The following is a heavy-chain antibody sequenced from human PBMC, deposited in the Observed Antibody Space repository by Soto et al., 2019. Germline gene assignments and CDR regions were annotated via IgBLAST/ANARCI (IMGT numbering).Heavy chain of an antibody. D-gene: IGHD2-8*02. CDR2: INHSGST. CDR3: ARDKITGRFDY. J-gene: IGHJ4*02. V-gene: IGHV4-34*01. CDR1: GGSFSGYY. Sequence: QVQLQQWGAGLLKPSETLSLTCAVYGGSFSGYYLTWIRQPPGTGLEWIGEINHSGSTNYNPSLKSRVTISVDTSKNQFSLKLTSVTAADTAVYYCARDKITGRFDYWGQGTLVTVSS.